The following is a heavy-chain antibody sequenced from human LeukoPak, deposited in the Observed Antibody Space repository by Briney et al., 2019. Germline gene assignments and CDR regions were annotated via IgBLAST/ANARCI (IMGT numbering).Heavy chain of an antibody. J-gene: IGHJ4*02. CDR3: AKTLSWFYFDF. CDR1: GFTFSNHG. D-gene: IGHD3-10*01. Sequence: GGTLRLSCAASGFTFSNHGMNWVRQAPGKGLEWVSAISGSGGSTYYADSVKGRFTISRDSSKNTLYLQMNTLRAEDTAVYYCAKTLSWFYFDFWGQGTLVTVSS. V-gene: IGHV3-23*01. CDR2: ISGSGGST.